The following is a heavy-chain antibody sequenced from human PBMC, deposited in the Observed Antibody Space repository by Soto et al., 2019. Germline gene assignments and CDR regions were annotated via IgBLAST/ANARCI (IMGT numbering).Heavy chain of an antibody. CDR2: TYYRSKWYN. D-gene: IGHD3-3*01. CDR3: ARAAASGYYIQSYFDY. Sequence: SQTLSLTCAISGDSVSSNSAAWNWIRQSPSRGLEWLGRTYYRSKWYNDYAVSVKSRITINPDTSKNQFSLQLNSVTPEDTAVYYCARAAASGYYIQSYFDYWGQGTLVTVSS. J-gene: IGHJ4*02. V-gene: IGHV6-1*01. CDR1: GDSVSSNSAA.